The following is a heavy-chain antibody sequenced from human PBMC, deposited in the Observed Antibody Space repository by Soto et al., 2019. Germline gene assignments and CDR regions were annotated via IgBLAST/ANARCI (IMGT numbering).Heavy chain of an antibody. Sequence: PSETRYLTCTVSWFSISSSRSYWVCIRQPPGKGLEWIGSIYYSGSTYYNPSLKSRVTISVDTSKNQFSLKLSSVTAADTAVYYCARQLRFLEWSNNWFDPWGQGTLVTVSS. J-gene: IGHJ5*02. CDR2: IYYSGST. CDR3: ARQLRFLEWSNNWFDP. D-gene: IGHD3-3*01. CDR1: WFSISSSRSY. V-gene: IGHV4-39*01.